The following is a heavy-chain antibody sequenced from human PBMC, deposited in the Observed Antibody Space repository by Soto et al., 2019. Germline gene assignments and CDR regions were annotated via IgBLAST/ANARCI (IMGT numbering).Heavy chain of an antibody. CDR3: ARDILNYSDTSGYFVY. J-gene: IGHJ4*02. V-gene: IGHV1-46*01. Sequence: QVQLVHSGAEVKKPGASVKVSCKASGYTFTTYYMHWVRQAPGQGLEWMGIINPSGGSTSYAQKFQGRFTMTSDTSRSTGYMERSSLRSEDTAVYYCARDILNYSDTSGYFVYWVQGTLVTVSS. D-gene: IGHD3-22*01. CDR1: GYTFTTYY. CDR2: INPSGGST.